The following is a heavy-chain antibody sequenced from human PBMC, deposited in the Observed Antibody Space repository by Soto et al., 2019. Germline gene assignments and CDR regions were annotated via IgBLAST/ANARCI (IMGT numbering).Heavy chain of an antibody. CDR2: IHYSGST. CDR3: ARSSGWFDY. V-gene: IGHV4-59*01. CDR1: GWSKSSYF. Sequence: SVTLPLTRTVYGWSKSSYFLIWIRQPRRKGVGWIGYIHYSGSTNYNTSIKSRVTISVDTSKNQFSLKLSAVTAADMAVYYCARSSGWFDYWGQGTLVTVSS. J-gene: IGHJ4*02. D-gene: IGHD6-19*01.